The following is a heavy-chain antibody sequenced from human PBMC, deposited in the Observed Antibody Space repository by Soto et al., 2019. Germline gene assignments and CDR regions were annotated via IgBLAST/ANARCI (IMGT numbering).Heavy chain of an antibody. Sequence: QVQLHESGPGLVKPSQTLSLTCTVSGGSINSGAYYWSWVRQHPGKGLEWIGAISYRGTTYYNPSLQSRSTMSVDTSKNQLSLKLSSVTAADTSVYYWERMSATGTRWFDPWGPGTLVTVSP. CDR2: ISYRGTT. J-gene: IGHJ5*02. D-gene: IGHD1-1*01. CDR1: GGSINSGAYY. V-gene: IGHV4-31*03. CDR3: ERMSATGTRWFDP.